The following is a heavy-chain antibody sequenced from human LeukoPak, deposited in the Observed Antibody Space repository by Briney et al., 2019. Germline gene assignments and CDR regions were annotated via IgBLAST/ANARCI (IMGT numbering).Heavy chain of an antibody. D-gene: IGHD2-15*01. CDR1: GFTFSSYV. V-gene: IGHV3-33*08. CDR2: IWFDGDKK. J-gene: IGHJ3*02. Sequence: QSGGSLRLSCAASGFTFSSYVMHWVRQPPGEGLEWVALIWFDGDKKYYADSVKGRFTISRDNSQNTLYLQMNSLRAEDTALYYCARTYCSGSCYSAGFDIWGQGTMVTVSS. CDR3: ARTYCSGSCYSAGFDI.